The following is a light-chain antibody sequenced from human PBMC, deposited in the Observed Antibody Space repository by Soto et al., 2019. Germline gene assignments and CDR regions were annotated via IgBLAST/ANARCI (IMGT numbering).Light chain of an antibody. V-gene: IGKV1-39*01. CDR1: QGISTY. CDR3: QQSYSTTWT. J-gene: IGKJ1*01. CDR2: AAS. Sequence: DIQMTQSPSSLSASVGDRVTITCRASQGISTYLNWYLQKPGKAPILLIYAASSLQSGVPSRFSGSGSETDFTLTISSLQPEDFATYSCQQSYSTTWTFGQGTKVDIK.